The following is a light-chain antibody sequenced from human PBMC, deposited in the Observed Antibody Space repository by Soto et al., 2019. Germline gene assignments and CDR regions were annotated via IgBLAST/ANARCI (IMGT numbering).Light chain of an antibody. CDR3: QQYYSYPHT. J-gene: IGKJ1*01. CDR2: AAS. V-gene: IGKV1-8*01. CDR1: QGISSY. Sequence: AIRTTQSPSSFSASTGDRVTITCRASQGISSYLAWYQQKPGKAPKLLIYAASTLQSGVPSRFSGSGSGTDFTLTLSCLQSEDFATYYCQQYYSYPHTFGQGTKVEIK.